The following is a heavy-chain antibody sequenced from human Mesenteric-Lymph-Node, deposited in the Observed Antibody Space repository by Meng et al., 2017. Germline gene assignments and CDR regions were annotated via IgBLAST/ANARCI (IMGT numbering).Heavy chain of an antibody. CDR3: ARDNYGFDY. CDR1: GISFSGYA. CDR2: ISHDGSDQ. V-gene: IGHV3-30*04. J-gene: IGHJ4*02. D-gene: IGHD4-17*01. Sequence: GESLKISCAASGISFSGYALHWVRQAPGTGLEWVAFISHDGSDQRYADSVKGRFTISRDNSKNTLYVQMNSLRTEDTAMYYCARDNYGFDYWGQGTQVTVSS.